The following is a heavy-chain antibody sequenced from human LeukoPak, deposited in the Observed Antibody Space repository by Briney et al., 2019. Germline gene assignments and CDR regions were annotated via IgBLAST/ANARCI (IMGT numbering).Heavy chain of an antibody. Sequence: PSETLSLTCAVYGGSFSGYCWSWIRQPPGKGLEWIGEINHSGSTNYNPSLKSRVTISVDTSKNQFSLKLSSVTAADTAVYYCARDHITMVRGVIRDYWGQGTLVTVSS. J-gene: IGHJ4*02. CDR2: INHSGST. CDR3: ARDHITMVRGVIRDY. D-gene: IGHD3-10*01. V-gene: IGHV4-34*01. CDR1: GGSFSGYC.